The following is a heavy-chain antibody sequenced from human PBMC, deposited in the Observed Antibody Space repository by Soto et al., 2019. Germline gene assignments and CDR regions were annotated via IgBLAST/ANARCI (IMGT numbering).Heavy chain of an antibody. CDR3: ARHPSDFWFDP. J-gene: IGHJ5*02. Sequence: SETLSLTFSVSGCSISSSSYFWGWIRQPPGKGLEWIGSIYYSGSTYNNPSLKSRVTVSVDTSKNQFSLKLSSVTAADTAVYYCARHPSDFWFDPWGQGTLVTVSS. V-gene: IGHV4-39*01. CDR2: IYYSGST. D-gene: IGHD2-21*02. CDR1: GCSISSSSYF.